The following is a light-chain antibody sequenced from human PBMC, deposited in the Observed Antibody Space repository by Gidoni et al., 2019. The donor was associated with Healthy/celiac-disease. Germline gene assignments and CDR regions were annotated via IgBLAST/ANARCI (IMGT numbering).Light chain of an antibody. CDR2: WAS. J-gene: IGKJ1*01. V-gene: IGKV4-1*01. CDR1: QSVLYSSNNKNY. CDR3: QQYYSTRLT. Sequence: DIVMTQSSDSLAVSLGERATINCKSSQSVLYSSNNKNYLAWYQQKPGQPPKLLIYWASTRESGVPDRFSGSGSGTDFTLTISSLQAEDVAVYYCQQYYSTRLTFGQGTKVEIK.